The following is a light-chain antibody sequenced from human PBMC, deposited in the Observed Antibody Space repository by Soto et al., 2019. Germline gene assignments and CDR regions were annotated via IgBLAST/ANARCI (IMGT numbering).Light chain of an antibody. J-gene: IGKJ1*01. Sequence: ALQMTQSPSSLSASVGDRVTITCRASQDIRTDLGWYQQKPGKAPKLLIYGATTLQSGVPSRFSGSGSGTDFTLTISGRQPEDFATYYCLQDYNYPRTFGQGTKVEVK. CDR2: GAT. CDR1: QDIRTD. V-gene: IGKV1-6*01. CDR3: LQDYNYPRT.